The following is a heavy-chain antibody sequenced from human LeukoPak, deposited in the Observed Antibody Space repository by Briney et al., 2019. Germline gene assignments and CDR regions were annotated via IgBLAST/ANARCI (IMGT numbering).Heavy chain of an antibody. CDR1: GFSFSSYE. CDR2: ISNSSSTI. CDR3: ARKMTTINRFSGDY. V-gene: IGHV3-48*03. J-gene: IGHJ4*02. Sequence: PGGSLRLSCAASGFSFSSYEMNWVRQAPGKGLEWVSYISNSSSTIYYADSVKGRFTISRDNAKNSLYLQMNSLRAEDTAVYYCARKMTTINRFSGDYWGQGTLVTVSS. D-gene: IGHD5-24*01.